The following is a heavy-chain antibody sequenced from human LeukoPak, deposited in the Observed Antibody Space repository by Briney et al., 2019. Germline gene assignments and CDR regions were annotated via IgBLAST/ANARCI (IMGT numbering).Heavy chain of an antibody. CDR1: GFTFSFYG. J-gene: IGHJ3*02. CDR2: ISDDGSTK. Sequence: GGSLRLSCAASGFTFSFYGIRWVRQAPGKGLEWVAVISDDGSTKYYSDSVKGRFTVSRDNSKDTLYLQMNSLTTEDTAVYYCAREVGAFDIWGQGTMVTVSS. CDR3: AREVGAFDI. V-gene: IGHV3-30*03.